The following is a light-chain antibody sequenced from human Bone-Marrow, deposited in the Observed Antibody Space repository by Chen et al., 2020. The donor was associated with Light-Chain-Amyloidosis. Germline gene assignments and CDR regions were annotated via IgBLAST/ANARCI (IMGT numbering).Light chain of an antibody. J-gene: IGLJ3*02. CDR2: RNK. Sequence: QSVLPQSPSASGNPGQRVTLSCSGSSSNIGVNHVTWYQHLPGTAPKVVIYRNKLGAPGVPDRFSATRSGTSASLAISGLRSEDDADYYCAAWDDSLRGVVFGGGTKLTVL. CDR1: SSNIGVNH. V-gene: IGLV1-47*01. CDR3: AAWDDSLRGVV.